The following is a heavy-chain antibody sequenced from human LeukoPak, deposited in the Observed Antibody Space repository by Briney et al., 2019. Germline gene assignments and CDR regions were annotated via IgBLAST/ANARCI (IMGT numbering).Heavy chain of an antibody. D-gene: IGHD6-6*01. Sequence: GASVKVSCKASGGTFSSYAISWVRQAPGQGLEWMGRIIPILGIANYAQKFQGRVTITADKSTSTAYMELSSLGSEDTAVYYCARDPEYSSSNFDYWGQGTLVTVSS. CDR2: IIPILGIA. CDR3: ARDPEYSSSNFDY. J-gene: IGHJ4*02. CDR1: GGTFSSYA. V-gene: IGHV1-69*04.